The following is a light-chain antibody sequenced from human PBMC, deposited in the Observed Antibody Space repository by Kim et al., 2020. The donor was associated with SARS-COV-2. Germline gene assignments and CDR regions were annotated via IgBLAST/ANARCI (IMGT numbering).Light chain of an antibody. CDR2: RDS. Sequence: SYELTQPLSVSVALGQTARITCGANNIGSKNVHWYQQKPGQAPVMVIYRDSKWPSGIPERFSGSNSGNTATLTISRAQAGDEADYYCQVWDSSVWVFGGGTKLTVL. J-gene: IGLJ3*02. V-gene: IGLV3-9*01. CDR3: QVWDSSVWV. CDR1: NIGSKN.